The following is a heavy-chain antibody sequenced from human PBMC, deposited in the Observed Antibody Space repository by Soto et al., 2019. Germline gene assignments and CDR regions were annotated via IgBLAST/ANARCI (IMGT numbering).Heavy chain of an antibody. J-gene: IGHJ5*02. CDR2: INNGGST. V-gene: IGHV4-34*01. CDR1: GESFIGYY. D-gene: IGHD5-12*01. Sequence: QVHLQQWGAGLLKPSETLSLTCAVYGESFIGYYWTWIRQSPGKGLEWIGEINNGGSTNYNPSLKSRVTISIDTSKNQFSLKLTSVTAAATSVYYCARTDIGTTNWFDPWGQGTLVTVSS. CDR3: ARTDIGTTNWFDP.